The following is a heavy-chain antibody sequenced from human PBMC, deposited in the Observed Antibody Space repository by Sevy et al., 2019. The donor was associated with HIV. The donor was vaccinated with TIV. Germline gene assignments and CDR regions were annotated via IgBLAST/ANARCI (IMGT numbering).Heavy chain of an antibody. CDR1: GFTFSKNS. Sequence: GGSLRLSCAASGFTFSKNSMSWVRQPPGKGLGWVSTLSFGCGEINYADSVKGRFTISRDNSKSSVYLQMNNLRPEDTAVYYCAREGWTKPHDYWVQGTLVTVSS. CDR2: LSFGCGEI. J-gene: IGHJ4*02. V-gene: IGHV3-23*01. D-gene: IGHD2-15*01. CDR3: AREGWTKPHDY.